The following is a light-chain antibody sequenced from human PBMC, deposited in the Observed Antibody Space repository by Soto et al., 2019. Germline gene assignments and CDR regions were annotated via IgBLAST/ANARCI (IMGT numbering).Light chain of an antibody. CDR1: QSVGSNY. CDR2: GAS. J-gene: IGKJ1*01. CDR3: QKYGNSPRT. Sequence: EIVLTQSPGTLSLSPGERFTLSGRASQSVGSNYLAWYQQKPGQAPRLLMYGASSRPSGIPDRFSGSGSGTDFTLTISRLEPEEFAVYYCQKYGNSPRTFGQGTKVDIK. V-gene: IGKV3-20*01.